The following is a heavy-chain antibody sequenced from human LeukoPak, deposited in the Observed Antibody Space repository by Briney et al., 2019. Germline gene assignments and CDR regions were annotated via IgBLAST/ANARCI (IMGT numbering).Heavy chain of an antibody. V-gene: IGHV4-59*01. CDR2: IYYSGIT. CDR3: AKRRSIAVAEDYYFDY. D-gene: IGHD6-19*01. CDR1: GGSIRGYY. J-gene: IGHJ4*02. Sequence: SETLSLTCTVSGGSIRGYYWSWIRQPPGKGLEYIGYIYYSGITNYNPSLKSRVTISVDTSKNQFSLRLNSVTAADTAMYYCAKRRSIAVAEDYYFDYWGQGTLVTVSS.